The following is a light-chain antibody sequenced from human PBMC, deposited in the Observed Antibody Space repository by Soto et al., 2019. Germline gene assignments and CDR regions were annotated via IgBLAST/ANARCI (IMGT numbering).Light chain of an antibody. Sequence: SQMTQSHSSVSSSVGARVTITCRASQGISSWLAWYQQKPGKAPKLLIYAASSLESGVPSRFSGSGSGTEFTLTISSLQPDDFATYYCQQYNSYSPWTFGPGAKVDIK. V-gene: IGKV1-12*01. CDR2: AAS. CDR3: QQYNSYSPWT. J-gene: IGKJ1*01. CDR1: QGISSW.